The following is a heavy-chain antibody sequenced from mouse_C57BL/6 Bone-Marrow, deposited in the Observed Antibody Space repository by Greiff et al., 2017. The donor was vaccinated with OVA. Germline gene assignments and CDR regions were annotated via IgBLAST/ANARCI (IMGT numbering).Heavy chain of an antibody. J-gene: IGHJ1*03. CDR2: ISDGGSYT. V-gene: IGHV5-4*01. D-gene: IGHD2-3*01. Sequence: EVQLVESGGGLVKPGGSLKLSCAASGFTFSSYAMSWVRQTPEKRLEWVATISDGGSYTYYPDNVKGRFTISRDNAKNNLYLQMSHLKSEDTAMYYCARDGWLLRGYFDVWGTGTTVTVSS. CDR3: ARDGWLLRGYFDV. CDR1: GFTFSSYA.